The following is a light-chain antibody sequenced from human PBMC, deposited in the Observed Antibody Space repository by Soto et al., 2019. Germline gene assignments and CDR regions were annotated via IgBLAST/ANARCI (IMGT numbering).Light chain of an antibody. Sequence: DIQMTQSPSSLSASVRDRVTITCRASQGISTYLAWYQHKPGKVPKLLIYAASTLQSGVPSRFSGSGSGTDFTLTISSLQPEGVATYYCQKYNSALLTFGGGTKVEIK. J-gene: IGKJ4*01. CDR1: QGISTY. CDR2: AAS. V-gene: IGKV1-27*01. CDR3: QKYNSALLT.